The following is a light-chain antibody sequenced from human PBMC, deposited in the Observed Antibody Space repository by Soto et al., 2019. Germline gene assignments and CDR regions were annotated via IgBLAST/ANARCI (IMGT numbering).Light chain of an antibody. CDR3: ATWDSSLSAGV. CDR1: SSNVGNNY. Sequence: QSVLTQPPSVSAAPGQKVSISCSGTSSNVGNNYVSWYQQLPGTAPKLIIYDNGKRPSGIPDRFSGSKSGTSATLGITGLQTGDEADYYCATWDSSLSAGVFGGGTQLTVL. J-gene: IGLJ3*02. V-gene: IGLV1-51*01. CDR2: DNG.